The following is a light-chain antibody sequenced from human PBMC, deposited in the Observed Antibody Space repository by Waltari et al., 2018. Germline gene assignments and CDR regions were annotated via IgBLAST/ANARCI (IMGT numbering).Light chain of an antibody. CDR1: TVPVASGHY. V-gene: IGLV7-43*01. Sequence: QTVVPQEPSLTVSPGGTVTLTCPSSTVPVASGHYPSWFQQMPGQAPRALIFSSTIKYSWTPARFSGSLLGGKAALTLSSVQPEDEADYYCLLHFGGDQLVFGGGTRLTVL. J-gene: IGLJ3*02. CDR2: SST. CDR3: LLHFGGDQLV.